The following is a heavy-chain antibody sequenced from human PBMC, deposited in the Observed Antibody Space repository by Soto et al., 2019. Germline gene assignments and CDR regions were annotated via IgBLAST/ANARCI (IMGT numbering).Heavy chain of an antibody. Sequence: ASVKVSCKASGYTFTSYAMHWVRQAPGQRLEWMGWINAGNGNTKYSQKFQGRVTITRDTSASTAYMELSSLRSEDTAVYYCARDPGYDFWSGYYPLMGVWGQGTTVTVSS. D-gene: IGHD3-3*01. CDR2: INAGNGNT. J-gene: IGHJ6*02. CDR1: GYTFTSYA. V-gene: IGHV1-3*01. CDR3: ARDPGYDFWSGYYPLMGV.